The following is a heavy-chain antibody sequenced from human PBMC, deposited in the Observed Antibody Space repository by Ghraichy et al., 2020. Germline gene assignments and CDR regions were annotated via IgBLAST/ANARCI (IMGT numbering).Heavy chain of an antibody. CDR3: ARALAYFFED. CDR1: GFTFSDYG. V-gene: IGHV3-33*01. J-gene: IGHJ4*02. CDR2: VWSDGRTK. Sequence: GGSLRLSCVASGFTFSDYGMHWLRQAPGKGLEWVAVVWSDGRTKYYADSVEGRFTISRDNSNNTVFMNMDSLRAEDTAVYYCARALAYFFEDWGQGTLVIVSS.